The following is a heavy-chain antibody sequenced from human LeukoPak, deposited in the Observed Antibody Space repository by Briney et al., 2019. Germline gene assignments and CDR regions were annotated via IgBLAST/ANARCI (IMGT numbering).Heavy chain of an antibody. V-gene: IGHV3-23*01. CDR2: IGISGNT. D-gene: IGHD5-24*01. J-gene: IGHJ4*02. CDR3: ASEIRPNDY. CDR1: GFTFSSHS. Sequence: GGSLRLSCAASGFTFSSHSLSWVRQAPGKGLEWVSSIGISGNTYYADSVKGRFTISRDNSKDTLFLQLNSLRVEDTAVYYCASEIRPNDYWGQGTLVTVSS.